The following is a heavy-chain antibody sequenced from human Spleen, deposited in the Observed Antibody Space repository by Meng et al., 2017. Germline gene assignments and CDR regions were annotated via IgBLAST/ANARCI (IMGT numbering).Heavy chain of an antibody. CDR1: GFTFSSYA. V-gene: IGHV3-30*04. D-gene: IGHD4-17*01. J-gene: IGHJ4*02. CDR2: ISFDGSNK. CDR3: ARDAGDYGDYRTFGYYFDY. Sequence: GESLKISCAASGFTFSSYAMHWVRQAPGTGLEWVAVISFDGSNKYYADSVKGRFTISRDNSKNTLFLQMNSLRAEDTAVYYCARDAGDYGDYRTFGYYFDYWGQGTLVTVSS.